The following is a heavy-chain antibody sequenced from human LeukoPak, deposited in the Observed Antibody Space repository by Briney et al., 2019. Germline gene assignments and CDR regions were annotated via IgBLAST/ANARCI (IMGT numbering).Heavy chain of an antibody. CDR3: AKDLVLRYFDWLLSEDY. CDR1: GFTFSSYW. V-gene: IGHV3-23*01. D-gene: IGHD3-9*01. J-gene: IGHJ4*02. CDR2: ISGSGGST. Sequence: GGSLRLSCAASGFTFSSYWMNWARQAPGKGLEWVSAISGSGGSTYYADSVKGRFTISRDNSKNTLYLQMNSLRAEDTAVYYCAKDLVLRYFDWLLSEDYWGQGTLVTVSS.